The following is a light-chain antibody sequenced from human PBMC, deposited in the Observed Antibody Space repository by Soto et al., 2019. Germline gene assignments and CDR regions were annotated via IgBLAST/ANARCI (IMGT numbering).Light chain of an antibody. CDR2: DAS. CDR1: RTVCSK. Sequence: EIVMTQSPATLSVSPGERVTLSCRASRTVCSKLAWYQQKPGQAPRLLISDASTRATGIPARFSGSGSGTEFTLTISSLQSEDFAVYYCQQYSNWKTFGQGTKLEIK. CDR3: QQYSNWKT. J-gene: IGKJ2*01. V-gene: IGKV3-15*01.